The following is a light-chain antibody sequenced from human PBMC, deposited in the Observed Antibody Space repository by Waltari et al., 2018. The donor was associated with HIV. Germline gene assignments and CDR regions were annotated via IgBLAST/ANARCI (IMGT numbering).Light chain of an antibody. J-gene: IGKJ4*01. V-gene: IGKV3-15*01. CDR1: QSVRNSY. Sequence: EVVMTQSPATLSVSPGESATLSCRASQSVRNSYLAWYQQKPGQAPRLVIHGASTRATGIPARFSGSGSGTEFTLTISSLQSEDFAVYYCQQYTNWPLTFGGGTKVEIK. CDR2: GAS. CDR3: QQYTNWPLT.